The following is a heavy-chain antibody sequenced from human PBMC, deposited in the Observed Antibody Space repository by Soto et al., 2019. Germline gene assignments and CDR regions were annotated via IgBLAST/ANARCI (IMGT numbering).Heavy chain of an antibody. CDR1: GFTLSSVA. V-gene: IGHV3-48*03. CDR2: IGATSSSGSNF. D-gene: IGHD3-16*01. Sequence: EVQLEESGGGLVQPGGSLRLSCAASGFTLSSVALNWVRQAPGNGLEWVSYIGATSSSGSNFYYAASVKCRFTISRDSAKNSLFLQMNSLRDEDTAIYYCARGGKVPYYYGMDVWGQGTTVTVSS. CDR3: ARGGKVPYYYGMDV. J-gene: IGHJ6*02.